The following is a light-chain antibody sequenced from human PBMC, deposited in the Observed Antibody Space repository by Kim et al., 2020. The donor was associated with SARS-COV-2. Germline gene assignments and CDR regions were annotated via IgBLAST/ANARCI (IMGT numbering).Light chain of an antibody. J-gene: IGLJ2*01. Sequence: LTQPPSVSKGLRQTATLTCTGNTNNVGNEGAVWLQLHQGHPPKLLSYRNNNRPSGISERLSASRSGNTASLTITGLQPEDEADYCCSAWDSSLSAVLFGGGTQLTVL. CDR1: TNNVGNEG. CDR3: SAWDSSLSAVL. CDR2: RNN. V-gene: IGLV10-54*01.